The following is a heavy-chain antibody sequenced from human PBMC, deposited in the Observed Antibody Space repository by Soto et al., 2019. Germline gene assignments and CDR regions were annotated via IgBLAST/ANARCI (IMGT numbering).Heavy chain of an antibody. V-gene: IGHV1-69*13. CDR1: GGTFSSFA. D-gene: IGHD6-13*01. Sequence: RASVKVSCKASGGTFSSFAISWVRQAPGQGLQWMGGIIPIFGSAAYTQNFQGRVTITADESTTTAYMELSSLRSEDTAVYYCARGLRGLMAAAGTDLYYYGMDVWGQGTTVTVSS. J-gene: IGHJ6*02. CDR2: IIPIFGSA. CDR3: ARGLRGLMAAAGTDLYYYGMDV.